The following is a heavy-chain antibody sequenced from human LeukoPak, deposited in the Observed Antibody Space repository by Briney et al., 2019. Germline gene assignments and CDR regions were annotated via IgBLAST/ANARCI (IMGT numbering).Heavy chain of an antibody. CDR3: AHRYYYGSGSQLLFDY. J-gene: IGHJ4*02. CDR2: IYWNDDK. D-gene: IGHD3-10*01. CDR1: GFSLSTSGVG. Sequence: SGPTLVNPTQTLTLTCTFSGFSLSTSGVGVGWIRQPPGKALEWPALIYWNDDKRYSPSLKSRLTITKDTSKNQVVLTMTNMDPVDTATYYCAHRYYYGSGSQLLFDYWGQGTLVTVSS. V-gene: IGHV2-5*01.